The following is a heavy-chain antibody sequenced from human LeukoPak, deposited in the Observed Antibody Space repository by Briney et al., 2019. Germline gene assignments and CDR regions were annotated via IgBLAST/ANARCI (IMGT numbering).Heavy chain of an antibody. J-gene: IGHJ4*02. CDR1: GYTFTGYY. V-gene: IGHV1-2*02. CDR3: ARSEFGDYGDYDY. Sequence: ASVKVSCKASGYTFTGYYMHWVRQAPGQGLEWMGWINPNSGGTNYAQKFQGRVTMTRDTSISTAHMELSRLRSDDTAVYYCARSEFGDYGDYDYWGQGTLVTVSS. CDR2: INPNSGGT. D-gene: IGHD4-17*01.